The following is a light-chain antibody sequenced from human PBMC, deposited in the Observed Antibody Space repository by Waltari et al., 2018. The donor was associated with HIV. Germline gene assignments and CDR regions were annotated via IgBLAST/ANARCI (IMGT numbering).Light chain of an antibody. Sequence: SYELTQPPSVSVSPGQTARITCHGDAWPKQYASWYQKKPGQAPVLVIYQDVGRPSGIPVLFSGSSSGTTVTLTISGVQAEDEADYYCQSADSSGTYRRVFGGGTKLTVL. CDR3: QSADSSGTYRRV. J-gene: IGLJ2*01. V-gene: IGLV3-25*03. CDR1: AWPKQY. CDR2: QDV.